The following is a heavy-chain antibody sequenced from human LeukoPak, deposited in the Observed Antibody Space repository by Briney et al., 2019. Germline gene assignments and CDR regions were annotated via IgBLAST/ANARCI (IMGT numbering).Heavy chain of an antibody. D-gene: IGHD5-12*01. CDR1: GFTFSSYA. Sequence: GGSLRLSCAASGFTFSSYAMHWVRQAPGKGLEWVAVISYDGSNKYYADSVKGRLTISRDNSKNTLYLQMNSLRAEDTAVYYCAKGTHSGYSYGYYYYYYMDVWGKGTTVIVSS. J-gene: IGHJ6*03. CDR3: AKGTHSGYSYGYYYYYYMDV. V-gene: IGHV3-30-3*01. CDR2: ISYDGSNK.